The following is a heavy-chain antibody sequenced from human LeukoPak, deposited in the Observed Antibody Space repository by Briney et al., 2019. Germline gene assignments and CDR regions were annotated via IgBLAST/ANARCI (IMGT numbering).Heavy chain of an antibody. CDR2: INPNSGGT. J-gene: IGHJ4*02. D-gene: IGHD4-17*01. CDR1: GYTFTGYY. V-gene: IGHV1-2*02. Sequence: APVKVSCKASGYTFTGYYMHWVRQAPGQGLEWMGWINPNSGGTNYAQKFQGRVTMTRDTYISTAYMELSRPRSDDTAVYYCARIPYGDYTDYFDYWGQGTLVTVSS. CDR3: ARIPYGDYTDYFDY.